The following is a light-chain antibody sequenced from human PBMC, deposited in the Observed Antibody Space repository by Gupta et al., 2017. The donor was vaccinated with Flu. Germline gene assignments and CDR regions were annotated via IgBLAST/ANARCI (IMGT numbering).Light chain of an antibody. CDR1: QDISTY. V-gene: IGKV1D-8*01. CDR3: QQYDSFPYT. CDR2: AAS. Sequence: PSLLSSSTGDRVTISCRVSQDISTYLAWYQQKPGKAPDLLIYAASTLQSGVPSRFSGSGSGTDFTLTISRLQSEDFATYYCQQYDSFPYTFGQGTKMEIK. J-gene: IGKJ2*01.